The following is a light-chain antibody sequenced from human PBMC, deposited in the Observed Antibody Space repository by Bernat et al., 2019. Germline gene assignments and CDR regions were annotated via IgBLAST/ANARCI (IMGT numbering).Light chain of an antibody. CDR3: QSYDSSLNGWV. J-gene: IGLJ3*02. CDR1: SSNIGAPYH. Sequence: QSVLTQPPSVSGAPGQRVTISCTGSSSNIGAPYHVHWYQQLPGTAPKLLINGNINRPSGVPDRLSGSKSGTSASLAITGLQAEDEADYYCQSYDSSLNGWVFGGGTKLTVL. V-gene: IGLV1-40*01. CDR2: GNI.